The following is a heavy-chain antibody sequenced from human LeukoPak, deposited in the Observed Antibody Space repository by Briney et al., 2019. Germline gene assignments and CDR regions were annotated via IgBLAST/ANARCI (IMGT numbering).Heavy chain of an antibody. CDR2: ISYDGSNK. V-gene: IGHV3-30*18. Sequence: PGGSLRLSCAASGFTFSSYGMHWVRQAPGKGLEWVAVISYDGSNKYYADSVKGRFTISRDNSKNTLYLQMNSLRAEDTAVYYCANSQGWLGADAFDIWGQGTMVTVSS. CDR3: ANSQGWLGADAFDI. D-gene: IGHD5-18*01. J-gene: IGHJ3*02. CDR1: GFTFSSYG.